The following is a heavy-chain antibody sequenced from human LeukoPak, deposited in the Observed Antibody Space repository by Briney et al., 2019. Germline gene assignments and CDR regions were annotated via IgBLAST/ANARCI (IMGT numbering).Heavy chain of an antibody. Sequence: QTGRSLRLSCAASGFTFSSYGMHWVRQAPGKGLEWVAVISYDGSNKYYADSVKGRFTISRDNSKNTLYLQMNSLRAEDTAVYYCAKDLPYDSSGSEEAFDIWGQGTMVTVSS. CDR3: AKDLPYDSSGSEEAFDI. CDR1: GFTFSSYG. J-gene: IGHJ3*02. CDR2: ISYDGSNK. D-gene: IGHD3-22*01. V-gene: IGHV3-30*18.